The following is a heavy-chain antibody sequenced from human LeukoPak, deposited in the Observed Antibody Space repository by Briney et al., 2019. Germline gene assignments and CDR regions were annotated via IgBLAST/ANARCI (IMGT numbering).Heavy chain of an antibody. D-gene: IGHD6-19*01. CDR3: ARAVAGTYGIDY. CDR1: GYTFTSYD. V-gene: IGHV1-2*02. J-gene: IGHJ4*02. Sequence: EASVKVSCKASGYTFTSYDINWVRQATGQGLEWMGWINPNSGGTNYAQKFQGRVTMTRDTSISTAYMELSRLRSDDTAVYYCARAVAGTYGIDYWGQGTLVTVSS. CDR2: INPNSGGT.